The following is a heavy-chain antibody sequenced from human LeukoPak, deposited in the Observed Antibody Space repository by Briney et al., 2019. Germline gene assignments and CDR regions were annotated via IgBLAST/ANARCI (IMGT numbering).Heavy chain of an antibody. V-gene: IGHV4-34*01. Sequence: SETLSLTCAVYGGSFSGYYWSWIRQPPGKGLEWIGEINHSGSTNYNPSLKSRVTISVDTSKNQFSLKLSSVTAADTAVYYCARVTEELKYYYDSSGYYYLFDYWGQGTLVTVSS. D-gene: IGHD3-22*01. CDR1: GGSFSGYY. J-gene: IGHJ4*02. CDR2: INHSGST. CDR3: ARVTEELKYYYDSSGYYYLFDY.